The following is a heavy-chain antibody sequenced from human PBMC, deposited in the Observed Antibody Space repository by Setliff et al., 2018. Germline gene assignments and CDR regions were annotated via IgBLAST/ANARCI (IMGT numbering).Heavy chain of an antibody. CDR2: IYTSWST. CDR1: GDSISSRRNY. V-gene: IGHV4-61*09. D-gene: IGHD2-2*01. Sequence: PSETLSLTCTVSGDSISSRRNYWGWFRQPAGKELEWIGQIYTSWSTNYNPSLKSRVTISLDTSKNQFSLKLSSVTAADTAVYYCARESTVVVPSAEGAPHYYYHMDVWGKGTTVTVSS. J-gene: IGHJ6*03. CDR3: ARESTVVVPSAEGAPHYYYHMDV.